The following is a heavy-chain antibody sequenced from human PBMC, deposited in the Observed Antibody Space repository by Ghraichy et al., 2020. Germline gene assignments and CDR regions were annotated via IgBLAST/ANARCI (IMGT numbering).Heavy chain of an antibody. CDR2: ISSSSSTI. V-gene: IGHV3-48*02. D-gene: IGHD2-2*01. J-gene: IGHJ6*02. Sequence: GGSLRLSCAASGFTFSSYSMNWVLQAPGKGLEWVSYISSSSSTIYYADSVKGRFTISRDNAKNSLYLQMNSLRDEDTAVYYCARAGYCSSTSCHYYYYGMDVWGQGTTVTVSS. CDR3: ARAGYCSSTSCHYYYYGMDV. CDR1: GFTFSSYS.